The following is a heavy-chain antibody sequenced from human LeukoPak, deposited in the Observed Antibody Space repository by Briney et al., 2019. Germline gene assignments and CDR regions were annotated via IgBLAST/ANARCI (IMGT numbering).Heavy chain of an antibody. J-gene: IGHJ5*02. Sequence: GASVKVSCKASGYTFTGYDINWVRQATGQGLEWMGWMNPNSGNTGYAQKFQGRVTMTRNTSISTAYMELSSLRSEDTAVYYCARGRMVRGVTWWFDHWGQGTLVTVSS. CDR1: GYTFTGYD. D-gene: IGHD3-10*01. V-gene: IGHV1-8*01. CDR3: ARGRMVRGVTWWFDH. CDR2: MNPNSGNT.